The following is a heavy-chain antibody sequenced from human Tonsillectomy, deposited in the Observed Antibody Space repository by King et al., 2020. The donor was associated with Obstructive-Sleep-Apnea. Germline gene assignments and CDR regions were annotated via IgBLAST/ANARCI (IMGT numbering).Heavy chain of an antibody. CDR3: ARSGRYFDLLSVADY. Sequence: VQLVESGGGLVKPGGSLRLSCAASGFTFSSYSMNWVRQAPGKGLEWVSSISSSSSYIYYADSVKGRFTISRDNAKNSLYLQMNSLRAEDTAVYYCARSGRYFDLLSVADYWGQGTLVTVSS. D-gene: IGHD3-9*01. CDR2: ISSSSSYI. CDR1: GFTFSSYS. V-gene: IGHV3-21*01. J-gene: IGHJ4*02.